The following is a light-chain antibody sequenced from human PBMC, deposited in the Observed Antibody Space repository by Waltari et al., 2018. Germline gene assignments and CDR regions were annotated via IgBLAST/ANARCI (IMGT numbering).Light chain of an antibody. Sequence: EVVMTQSPATLSVSPGERVTLSRRASQSVNRFVAWYQQKPGQAPRLLIYGASTRATGIPARFSGSGSGTEFTLTISSLQSEDFAVYYCQQYNDWPPLTFGGGTKLEIK. J-gene: IGKJ4*01. CDR1: QSVNRF. CDR3: QQYNDWPPLT. CDR2: GAS. V-gene: IGKV3-15*01.